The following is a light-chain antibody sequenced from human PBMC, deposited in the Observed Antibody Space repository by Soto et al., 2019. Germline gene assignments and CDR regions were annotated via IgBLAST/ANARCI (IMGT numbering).Light chain of an antibody. CDR1: SRDVGSYNR. V-gene: IGLV2-18*02. CDR3: SSYTSSSTVV. Sequence: QSALTQPTSVSGSPGQSVTISCTGTSRDVGSYNRVSWYQQPPGTAPKLMIYEVSNRPSGVPDRFSGSKSGNTASLTISGLQAEDEADYYCSSYTSSSTVVFGGGTKLTVL. CDR2: EVS. J-gene: IGLJ2*01.